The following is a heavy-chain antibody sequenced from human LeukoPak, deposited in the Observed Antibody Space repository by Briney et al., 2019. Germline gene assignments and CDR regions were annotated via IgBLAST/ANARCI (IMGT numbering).Heavy chain of an antibody. CDR2: INPNSGGT. J-gene: IGHJ4*02. CDR1: GYTFTGYY. V-gene: IGHV1-2*02. CDR3: ARVISGSLYY. Sequence: VASVKVSCKASGYTFTGYYIHWVRQAPGQGLEWMGWINPNSGGTNYAQNFQGRATMTRDTSISTAYMELSRLRSDDTAVYYCARVISGSLYYWGQGTLVTVSS. D-gene: IGHD1-26*01.